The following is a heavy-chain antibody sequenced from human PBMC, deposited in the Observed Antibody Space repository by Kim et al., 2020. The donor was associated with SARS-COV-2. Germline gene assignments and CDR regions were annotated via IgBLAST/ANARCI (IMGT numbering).Heavy chain of an antibody. Sequence: SETLSLTCTVSGGSVSSGSYYWSWIRQPPGKGLEWIGYIYYSGSTNYNPSLKSRVTISVDTSKNQFSLKLSSVTAADTAVYYCARDLRITMIEGHYYGMDVWGQGTTVTVSS. CDR3: ARDLRITMIEGHYYGMDV. D-gene: IGHD3-22*01. CDR2: IYYSGST. J-gene: IGHJ6*02. CDR1: GGSVSSGSYY. V-gene: IGHV4-61*01.